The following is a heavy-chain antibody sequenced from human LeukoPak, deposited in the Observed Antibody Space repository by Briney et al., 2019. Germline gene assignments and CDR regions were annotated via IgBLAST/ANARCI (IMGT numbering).Heavy chain of an antibody. CDR3: AGGSYYLVDYYYGMDV. CDR1: GFTFSSYS. Sequence: GGSLRLSCAASGFTFSSYSMNWVRQAPGKGLEWVSSISSSSSYIYYADSVKGRFTISRDNAKNSLYLQMNSLRAVDTAVYYCAGGSYYLVDYYYGMDVWGQGTTVTVSS. V-gene: IGHV3-21*01. J-gene: IGHJ6*02. CDR2: ISSSSSYI. D-gene: IGHD1-26*01.